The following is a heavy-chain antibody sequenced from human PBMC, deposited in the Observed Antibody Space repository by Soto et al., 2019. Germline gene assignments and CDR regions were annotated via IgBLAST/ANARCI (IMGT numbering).Heavy chain of an antibody. Sequence: GGSLRLSCAASGFTFSDYYMSWIRQAPGKGLEWVSYISSSGSTIYYADSVKGRFTISRDNAKNSLYLQMNSLRAEDTAVYYCARSSGGAMTTVTTHNWFDPWGQGTLVTVSS. D-gene: IGHD4-4*01. CDR1: GFTFSDYY. J-gene: IGHJ5*02. V-gene: IGHV3-11*01. CDR3: ARSSGGAMTTVTTHNWFDP. CDR2: ISSSGSTI.